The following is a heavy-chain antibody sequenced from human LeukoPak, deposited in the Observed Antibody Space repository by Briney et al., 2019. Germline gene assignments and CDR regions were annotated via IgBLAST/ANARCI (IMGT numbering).Heavy chain of an antibody. J-gene: IGHJ4*02. V-gene: IGHV1-69*04. CDR2: VIPILGIA. CDR3: ASKRREDYGDYGYLDY. Sequence: GASVKVSCKASGGTFSSYAISWVRQAPGQGLEWMGRVIPILGIANYAQKFQGRVTITADKSTSTAYMELSSLRSEDTAVYYGASKRREDYGDYGYLDYWGQGTLVTVSS. CDR1: GGTFSSYA. D-gene: IGHD4-17*01.